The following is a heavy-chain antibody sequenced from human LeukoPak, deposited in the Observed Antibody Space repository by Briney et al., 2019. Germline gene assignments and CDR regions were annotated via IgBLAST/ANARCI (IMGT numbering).Heavy chain of an antibody. CDR1: GASISSSSSY. CDR3: ARGALKWELPPIRARKSYYFDY. J-gene: IGHJ4*02. CDR2: IYSRGNT. Sequence: PDTLSLTCTVSGASISSSSSYWGWIRQPPGKGLEWLGNIYSRGNTYYKPSLRSRVTIPIDTSKNHFSLKLSSVTAADTAVYYCARGALKWELPPIRARKSYYFDYWGQGTLVTVSS. D-gene: IGHD1-26*01. V-gene: IGHV4-39*02.